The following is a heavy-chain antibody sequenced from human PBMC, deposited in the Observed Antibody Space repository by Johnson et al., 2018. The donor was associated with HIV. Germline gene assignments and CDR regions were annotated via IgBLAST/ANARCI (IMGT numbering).Heavy chain of an antibody. CDR1: GFTFSDYY. V-gene: IGHV3-15*01. Sequence: VQLVESGGGFVKPGGSLRLSCAASGFTFSDYYMSWIRQAPGKGLEWVGRIKSKTDGGTTDYAAPVKGRFTISRDDSKNTLYLQMNSLKTEDTAVYYCTTIWTTLGYCSGGSCDDAFDIWGQGTMVTVSS. CDR2: IKSKTDGGTT. J-gene: IGHJ3*02. CDR3: TTIWTTLGYCSGGSCDDAFDI. D-gene: IGHD2-15*01.